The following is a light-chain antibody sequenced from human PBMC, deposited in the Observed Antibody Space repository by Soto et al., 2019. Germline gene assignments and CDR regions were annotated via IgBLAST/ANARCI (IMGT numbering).Light chain of an antibody. CDR1: SSDVGGYNY. CDR2: EVR. V-gene: IGLV2-14*01. CDR3: TSYTSSSPYV. J-gene: IGLJ1*01. Sequence: QPASVSGSPGQSITISCTGTSSDVGGYNYVSWYQQHPGKAPKLMIYEVRNRPSGISNRFSGSKSGNTASLTISGLQAEDEADYYCTSYTSSSPYVFGTGTKLTVL.